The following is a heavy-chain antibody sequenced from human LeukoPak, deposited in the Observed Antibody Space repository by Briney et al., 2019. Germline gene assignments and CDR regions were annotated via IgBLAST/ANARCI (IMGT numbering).Heavy chain of an antibody. V-gene: IGHV3-30*18. J-gene: IGHJ6*02. CDR3: AKESRYYDFWSGYYGDYYYGMDV. D-gene: IGHD3-3*01. CDR2: ISYDGSNK. CDR1: GFTFSSYG. Sequence: GGSLRLSCAASGFTFSSYGMRWVRQAPGKGLEWVAVISYDGSNKYYADSVKGRFTISRDNSKNTLYLQMNSLRAEDTAVYYCAKESRYYDFWSGYYGDYYYGMDVWGQGTTVTVSS.